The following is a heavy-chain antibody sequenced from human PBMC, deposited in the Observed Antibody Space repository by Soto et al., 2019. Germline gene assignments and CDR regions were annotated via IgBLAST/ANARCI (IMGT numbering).Heavy chain of an antibody. CDR3: ARDDCSGGSCYLPNYYMDV. J-gene: IGHJ6*03. CDR1: GFTFSSYG. D-gene: IGHD2-15*01. CDR2: IWYDGSNK. V-gene: IGHV3-33*01. Sequence: GGSLRLSCAASGFTFSSYGMHWVRQAPGKGLEWVAVIWYDGSNKYYADSVKGRFTISRDNSKNTLYLQMNSLRAEDTAVYYCARDDCSGGSCYLPNYYMDVWGKGTTVTVSS.